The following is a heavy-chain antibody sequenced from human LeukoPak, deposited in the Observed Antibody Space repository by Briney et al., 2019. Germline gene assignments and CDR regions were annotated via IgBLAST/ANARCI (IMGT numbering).Heavy chain of an antibody. CDR1: GFTFSDYY. CDR2: ISGGGGYT. J-gene: IGHJ3*02. D-gene: IGHD4-11*01. Sequence: GGSLRLSCAASGFTFSDYYMSWIRQAPGKGLEWVSYISGGGGYTKYADSVKGRLTISRDNARNSLHLPMNSLRAEDTAVYYCARNSRYSFDIWGQGTMVTVSS. CDR3: ARNSRYSFDI. V-gene: IGHV3-11*06.